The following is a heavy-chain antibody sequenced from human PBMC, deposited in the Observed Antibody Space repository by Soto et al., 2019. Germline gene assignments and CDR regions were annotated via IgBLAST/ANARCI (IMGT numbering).Heavy chain of an antibody. J-gene: IGHJ5*02. V-gene: IGHV4-30-2*01. CDR3: ARVPST. Sequence: SQSRSLTYAVAAGSIRSGGYSWSWIRQPPGKGLEWIGYIYHSGSTYYNPSLKSRVTISVDRSENQFSLKLSSVTAADTAVYYCARVPSTSGQGTLVSVSS. CDR1: AGSIRSGGYS. CDR2: IYHSGST.